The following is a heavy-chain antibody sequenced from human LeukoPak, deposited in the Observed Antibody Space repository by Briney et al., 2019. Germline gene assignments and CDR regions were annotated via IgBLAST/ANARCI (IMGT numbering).Heavy chain of an antibody. CDR1: GGSISSHY. Sequence: PSETLSLTCTVSGGSISSHYWSWIRQPPGKGLEWIGYIYYSGSTNYNPSLKSRVTISVDTSKNQFSLKLSSVTAADTAAYYCARESNWFDPWGQGTLVTVSS. CDR2: IYYSGST. J-gene: IGHJ5*02. CDR3: ARESNWFDP. V-gene: IGHV4-59*11.